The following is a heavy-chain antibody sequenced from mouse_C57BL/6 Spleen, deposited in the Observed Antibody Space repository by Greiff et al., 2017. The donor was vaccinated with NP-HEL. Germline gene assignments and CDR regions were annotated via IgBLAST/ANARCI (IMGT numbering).Heavy chain of an antibody. V-gene: IGHV1-54*01. CDR1: GYNFTNDL. J-gene: IGHJ2*01. D-gene: IGHD1-1*01. CDR3: ASDVGTVYFGY. CDR2: INPGSGGT. Sequence: QVQLQQSGAELVRPGASVKVSCKASGYNFTNDLIEWVKQRPGQGLEWIGVINPGSGGTNYNEKFKGKATLTADKSSSTAYMQLSSLTSEDSAVYICASDVGTVYFGYWGQGTTLTVSS.